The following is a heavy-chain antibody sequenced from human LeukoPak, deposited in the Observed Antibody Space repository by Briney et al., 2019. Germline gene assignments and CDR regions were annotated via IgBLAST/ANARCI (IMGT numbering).Heavy chain of an antibody. CDR2: MNPNSGNT. Sequence: ASVKVSCKASGYTFTSYDINWVRQATGQGLEWMGWMNPNSGNTGYAQKFQGRVTMTRNTSISTAYMELSSPRSEDTAVYYCASRNDHYYYYYGMDVWGQGTTVTVSS. V-gene: IGHV1-8*01. CDR1: GYTFTSYD. D-gene: IGHD1-1*01. CDR3: ASRNDHYYYYYGMDV. J-gene: IGHJ6*02.